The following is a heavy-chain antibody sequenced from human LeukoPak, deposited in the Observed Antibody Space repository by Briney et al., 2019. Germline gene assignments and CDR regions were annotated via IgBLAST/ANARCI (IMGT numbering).Heavy chain of an antibody. D-gene: IGHD1-7*01. CDR3: ATFTGTTAY. CDR1: GYVFTTYH. Sequence: ASVKVSCKSSGYVFTTYHIHWVRQAPGQGFELVGWINPNTGGANHVQKFQGRVTMTRDTSIATAYMELSGLKSDDTALYFCATFTGTTAYWGQGTLVTVSS. CDR2: INPNTGGA. V-gene: IGHV1-2*02. J-gene: IGHJ4*02.